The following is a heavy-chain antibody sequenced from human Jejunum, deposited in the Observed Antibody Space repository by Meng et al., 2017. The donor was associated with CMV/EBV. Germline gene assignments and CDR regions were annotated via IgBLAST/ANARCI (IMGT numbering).Heavy chain of an antibody. CDR3: ARDLESEQRDYGLDV. V-gene: IGHV3-30-3*01. J-gene: IGHJ6*02. D-gene: IGHD3-3*01. CDR2: ISYDGSNK. Sequence: FTFSSYAMHWVRQAPGKGLEWVAVISYDGSNKYYADSVKGRFTISRDNSKNTLYLQMNSLRAEDTAVYYCARDLESEQRDYGLDVWGQGTTVTVSS. CDR1: FTFSSYA.